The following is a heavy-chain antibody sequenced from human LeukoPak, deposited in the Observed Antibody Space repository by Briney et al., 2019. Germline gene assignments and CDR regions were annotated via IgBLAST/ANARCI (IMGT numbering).Heavy chain of an antibody. CDR2: IYSSGST. J-gene: IGHJ4*02. CDR3: AKSGGYGLIDY. D-gene: IGHD1-26*01. Sequence: SETLSLTCTVSGGSISSYYWSWIRQPPGKGLEWIGSIYSSGSTYYNASLQGRVTISIETSKNQISLRLNSVTAADTAMYYCAKSGGYGLIDYWVQGTLVTVSS. CDR1: GGSISSYY. V-gene: IGHV4-59*04.